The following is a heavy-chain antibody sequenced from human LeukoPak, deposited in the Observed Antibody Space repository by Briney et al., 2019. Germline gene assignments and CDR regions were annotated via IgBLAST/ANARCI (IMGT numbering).Heavy chain of an antibody. Sequence: GASVKVSCKASGYTFTSYGISWVRQAPGQGLEWMGWISAYNGNTNYAQKLQGRVTMTTDTSTSTAYMELRSLRSDDTAVYYCARDWDYYGSGDPALDIWGQGTMVTVSS. V-gene: IGHV1-18*01. CDR3: ARDWDYYGSGDPALDI. CDR2: ISAYNGNT. CDR1: GYTFTSYG. J-gene: IGHJ3*02. D-gene: IGHD3-10*01.